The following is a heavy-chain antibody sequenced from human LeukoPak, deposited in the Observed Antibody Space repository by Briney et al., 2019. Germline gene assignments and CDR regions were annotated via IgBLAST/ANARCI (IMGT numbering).Heavy chain of an antibody. CDR2: ISSSGCTI. V-gene: IGHV3-11*01. CDR1: GFTFSDYY. Sequence: GGSLRLSCAASGFTFSDYYMSWIRQAPGKGLEWVSYISSSGCTIYYADSVKGRFTISRDNAKNSLYLQMNSLRAEDTAVYYCARDGYCSSTSCYGARNWFDPWGQGTLVTVSS. J-gene: IGHJ5*02. CDR3: ARDGYCSSTSCYGARNWFDP. D-gene: IGHD2-2*03.